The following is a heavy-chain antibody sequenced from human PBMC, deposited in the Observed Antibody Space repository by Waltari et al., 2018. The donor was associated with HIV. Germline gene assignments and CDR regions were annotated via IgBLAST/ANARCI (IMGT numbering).Heavy chain of an antibody. D-gene: IGHD2-2*02. V-gene: IGHV1-69*12. CDR3: ARVTSIVVVPAAISWFDP. J-gene: IGHJ5*02. CDR2: IIPIFGTA. CDR1: GGPFSSYA. Sequence: QVQLVQSGAEVKKPGSSVKVSCKASGGPFSSYAISWVRQAPGQGLEWMGGIIPIFGTANYAQKFQGRVTITADESTSTAYMELSSLRSEDTAVYYCARVTSIVVVPAAISWFDPWGQGTLVTVSS.